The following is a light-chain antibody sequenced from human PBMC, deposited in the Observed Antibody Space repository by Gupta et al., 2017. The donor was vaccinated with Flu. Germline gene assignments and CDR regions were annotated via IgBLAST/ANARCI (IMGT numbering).Light chain of an antibody. CDR2: GAS. Sequence: EIVMTQSPATLSVSPGERATLSCRASQSVGSNLAWFQRKSGQAPRLLIYGASTRATGIPARFSGSGSGTEFTLTISSLQSEDFAVYYCQQYINWPHTFGQGTKLEIK. V-gene: IGKV3-15*01. CDR3: QQYINWPHT. CDR1: QSVGSN. J-gene: IGKJ2*01.